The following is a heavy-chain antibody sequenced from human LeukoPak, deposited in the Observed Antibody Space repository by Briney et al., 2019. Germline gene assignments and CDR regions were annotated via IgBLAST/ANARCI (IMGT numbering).Heavy chain of an antibody. V-gene: IGHV3-30-3*01. CDR1: GFTFSSYA. D-gene: IGHD2-15*01. Sequence: PGRSLRLSCAASGFTFSSYAMHWVRQAPGKGLEWVAVISYDGSNKYYADSVKGQFTISRDNSKNTLYLQMNSLRAEDTAVYYCARGGHHDYWGQGTLVTVSS. J-gene: IGHJ4*02. CDR2: ISYDGSNK. CDR3: ARGGHHDY.